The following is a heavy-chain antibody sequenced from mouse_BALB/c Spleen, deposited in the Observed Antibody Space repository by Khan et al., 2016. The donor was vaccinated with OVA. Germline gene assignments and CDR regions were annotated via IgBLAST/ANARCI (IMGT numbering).Heavy chain of an antibody. Sequence: EVKLEESGPGLVKPSQSLSLTCPVTGYSITSDYAWNWIRQFPGNKLEWMGYISYSGSTSYNPSLKSRISITRDTSKNQFFLQLNSVTTEDTATYYCARSIMANWGQGTTLTVSS. CDR2: ISYSGST. V-gene: IGHV3-2*02. CDR3: ARSIMAN. CDR1: GYSITSDYA. J-gene: IGHJ2*01.